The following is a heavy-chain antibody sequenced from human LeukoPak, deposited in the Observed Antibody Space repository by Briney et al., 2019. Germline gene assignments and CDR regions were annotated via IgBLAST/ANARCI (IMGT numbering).Heavy chain of an antibody. D-gene: IGHD2-2*01. J-gene: IGHJ3*02. CDR1: GYTFTGYY. V-gene: IGHV1-2*02. CDR2: INPNSGGT. Sequence: SVKVSCKASGYTFTGYYMHWVRQAPGQGLEWMGWINPNSGGTNYAQKFQGRVTMTRDTSISTAYMELSRLRSDDTAVYYCARAVVVPAAESDAFDIWGQGTMVTVSS. CDR3: ARAVVVPAAESDAFDI.